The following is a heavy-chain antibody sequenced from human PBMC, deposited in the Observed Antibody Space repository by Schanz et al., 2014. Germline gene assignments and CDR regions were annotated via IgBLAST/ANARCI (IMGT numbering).Heavy chain of an antibody. CDR1: GFTFSSYA. Sequence: VQLVESGGGLVQPGGSLRLSCAASGFTFSSYAMSWVRQAPGKGLEWVSAISGSGGSTYYAESVKGRFTISRDNSKNTLYLQMKSLRAEDTAVYYCARVKYCTITRCYRTETEGIYYMDVWGKGTTVTVSS. CDR2: ISGSGGST. V-gene: IGHV3-23*04. J-gene: IGHJ6*03. CDR3: ARVKYCTITRCYRTETEGIYYMDV. D-gene: IGHD2-2*01.